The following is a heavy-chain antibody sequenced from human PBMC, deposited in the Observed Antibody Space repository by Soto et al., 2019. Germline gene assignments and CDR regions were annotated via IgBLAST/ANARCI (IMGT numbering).Heavy chain of an antibody. D-gene: IGHD3-22*01. V-gene: IGHV3-53*01. CDR1: GFTVSSNY. CDR2: IYSGGST. Sequence: GGSLRLSCAASGFTVSSNYMSWVRQAPGKGLEWVSVIYSGGSTYYADSVKGRFTISRDNSKNTLYLQMNSLRAEDTAVYYCARDLLHYYDSSGYTYYYYGMDVWGQGTTVTV. CDR3: ARDLLHYYDSSGYTYYYYGMDV. J-gene: IGHJ6*02.